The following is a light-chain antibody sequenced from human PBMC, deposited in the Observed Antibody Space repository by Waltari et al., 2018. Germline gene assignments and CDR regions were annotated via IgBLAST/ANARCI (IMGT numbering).Light chain of an antibody. CDR1: SSNIGSNY. CDR2: RNN. Sequence: QSVLTQPPSASGTPGQRVTISCSGSSSNIGSNYVYWYQQLPGTAPKLLISRNNQRPSGVPDRCSGAKSGASASLAISGLRSEDEADYYCAAWDDSLSGGVFGGGTKLTVL. J-gene: IGLJ3*02. CDR3: AAWDDSLSGGV. V-gene: IGLV1-47*01.